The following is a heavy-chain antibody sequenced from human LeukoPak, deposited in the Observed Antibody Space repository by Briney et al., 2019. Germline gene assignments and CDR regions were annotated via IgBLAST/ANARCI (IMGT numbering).Heavy chain of an antibody. Sequence: PGGSLRLSCAASGFTFSSNVMSWVRQAPGKGLEWVSAISGSGGSTYYADSVKGRFTISRDNSQNTLYLQMNSLRADDTAVYYCAKWSGNRPLYYFDYWGQGTLVTVSS. J-gene: IGHJ4*02. V-gene: IGHV3-23*01. CDR1: GFTFSSNV. D-gene: IGHD3-3*01. CDR2: ISGSGGST. CDR3: AKWSGNRPLYYFDY.